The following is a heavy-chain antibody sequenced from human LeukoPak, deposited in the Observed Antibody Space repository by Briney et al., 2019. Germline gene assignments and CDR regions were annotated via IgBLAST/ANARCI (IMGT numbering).Heavy chain of an antibody. D-gene: IGHD3-3*01. CDR3: AKDLSYYDFWSGYYTHYGMDV. V-gene: IGHV3-23*01. CDR1: GFTVSSNY. J-gene: IGHJ6*02. Sequence: GGSLRLSCAASGFTVSSNYMSWVRQAPGKGLEWVSSISGSGGSTYYADSVKGRFTISRDNSKNTLYLQMNSLRAEDTAVYYCAKDLSYYDFWSGYYTHYGMDVWGQGTTVTVSS. CDR2: ISGSGGST.